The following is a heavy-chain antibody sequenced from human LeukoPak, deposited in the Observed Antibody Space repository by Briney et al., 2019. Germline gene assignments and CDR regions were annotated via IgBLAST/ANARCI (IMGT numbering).Heavy chain of an antibody. CDR3: ARRLYCSGSSCHTGPDAFDI. D-gene: IGHD2-15*01. V-gene: IGHV3-30*03. CDR1: GFTFSSYG. CDR2: ISYDGSNK. Sequence: GGSLRLSCAASGFTFSSYGMHWVCQAPGKGLEWVAVISYDGSNKYYADSVKGRFTISRDNSKNTLYLQMNSLRAEDTAVYYCARRLYCSGSSCHTGPDAFDIWGQGTMVTVSS. J-gene: IGHJ3*02.